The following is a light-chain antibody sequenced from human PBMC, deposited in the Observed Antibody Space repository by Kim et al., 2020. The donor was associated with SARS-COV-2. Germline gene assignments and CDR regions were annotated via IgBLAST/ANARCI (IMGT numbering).Light chain of an antibody. V-gene: IGLV10-54*01. J-gene: IGLJ3*02. CDR1: SNHCGNQG. Sequence: RQTATLPCTGDSNHCGNQGAAWLQQHQGHPPRLLSYRNNNRPSGISESFSASRSGTTASLTITGLQPEDEADYYCSAWDSSLSTWVFGGGTQLTVL. CDR3: SAWDSSLSTWV. CDR2: RNN.